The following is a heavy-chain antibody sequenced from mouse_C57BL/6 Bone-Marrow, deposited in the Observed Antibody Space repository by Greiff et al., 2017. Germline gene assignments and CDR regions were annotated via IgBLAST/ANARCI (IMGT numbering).Heavy chain of an antibody. J-gene: IGHJ2*01. CDR1: EYEFPSHD. CDR2: INSDGGST. CDR3: ASPYSNYDFDY. V-gene: IGHV5-2*01. D-gene: IGHD2-5*01. Sequence: EVKLVESGGGLVQPGESLKLSCESNEYEFPSHDMSWVRTTPEKRLELVAAINSDGGSTYYPDTMERRFIISRDNTKKTLYLQMSSLRSEDTALYYCASPYSNYDFDYWGQGTTLTVSS.